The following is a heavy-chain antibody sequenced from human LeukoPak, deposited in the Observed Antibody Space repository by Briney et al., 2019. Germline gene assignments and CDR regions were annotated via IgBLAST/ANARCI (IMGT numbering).Heavy chain of an antibody. V-gene: IGHV3-9*01. Sequence: TGGSLRLSCAASGFSLDDYAMHWVRHAPGQGLEWVSSISWDGRNMAYAASVKGRFTISRDNAQNSLYLQMYSLKIEDTAFYYCIKDMGFDLLKDAFDLWGQGMLVTVSS. D-gene: IGHD1-26*01. J-gene: IGHJ3*01. CDR3: IKDMGFDLLKDAFDL. CDR2: ISWDGRNM. CDR1: GFSLDDYA.